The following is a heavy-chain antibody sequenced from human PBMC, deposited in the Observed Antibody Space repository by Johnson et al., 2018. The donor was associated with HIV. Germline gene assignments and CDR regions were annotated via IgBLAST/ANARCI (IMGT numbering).Heavy chain of an antibody. J-gene: IGHJ3*02. CDR1: GFTFSSYA. D-gene: IGHD1-1*01. V-gene: IGHV3-23*04. CDR2: ISGSGGST. CDR3: ARVTRYNWNSDAFDI. Sequence: VRLVESGGGLVKPGGSLRLSCAASGFTFSSYAMSWVRQAPGKGLEWVSAISGSGGSTYYADSVTGRFTISRDNSKNTLYLQMNSLRAEETALYYCARVTRYNWNSDAFDIWGQGTMVTVSS.